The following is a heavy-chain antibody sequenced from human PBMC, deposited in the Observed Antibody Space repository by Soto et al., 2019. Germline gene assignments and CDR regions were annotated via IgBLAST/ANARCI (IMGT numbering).Heavy chain of an antibody. CDR3: AKDRPIRHYGSWGYYNPSYYFDY. D-gene: IGHD3-10*01. J-gene: IGHJ4*02. V-gene: IGHV3-23*01. Sequence: GGSLRLSCAASGFTFSSYAMSWVRQAPGKGLEWVSAISGSGGSTYYADSVKGRFTISRDNSKNTLYLQMNSLRAEDTAVYYCAKDRPIRHYGSWGYYNPSYYFDYWGQGTLVTVSS. CDR2: ISGSGGST. CDR1: GFTFSSYA.